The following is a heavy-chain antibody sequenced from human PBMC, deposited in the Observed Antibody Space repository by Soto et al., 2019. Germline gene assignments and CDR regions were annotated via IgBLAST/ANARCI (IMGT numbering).Heavy chain of an antibody. CDR2: IYYNGTT. D-gene: IGHD3-3*01. V-gene: IGHV4-30-4*01. J-gene: IGHJ4*02. CDR1: GDSISSNNNY. CDR3: ARLGGYYQAFDN. Sequence: PSETLPLTCTVSGDSISSNNNYWSWIRQPPGEILEWIGFIYYNGTTTSNPSLKSRVTISVVSSKNQFSLKLDSVTAVVTAVYYCARLGGYYQAFDNWGQGTLVTVSS.